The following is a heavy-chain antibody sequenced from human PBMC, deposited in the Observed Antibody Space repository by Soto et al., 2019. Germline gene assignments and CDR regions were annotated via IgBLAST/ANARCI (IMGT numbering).Heavy chain of an antibody. V-gene: IGHV3-23*01. CDR1: GFTFSYFA. J-gene: IGHJ4*02. CDR3: AKGHYYDSSGYLFDY. D-gene: IGHD3-22*01. CDR2: ISGSGGST. Sequence: EVQLLESGGDLVQPGGSLRLSCAASGFTFSYFAMSWVRQAPGNRLEWVSAISGSGGSTYYADSVKGRFTISRDNSKNTLYLQMNSLRAEDTAVYYCAKGHYYDSSGYLFDYWGQGTLVTVSS.